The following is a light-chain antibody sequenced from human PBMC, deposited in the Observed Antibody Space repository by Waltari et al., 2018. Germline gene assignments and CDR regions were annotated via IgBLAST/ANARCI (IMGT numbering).Light chain of an antibody. J-gene: IGLJ2*01. CDR2: DVN. Sequence: QSALTQPPSVSGSTGQSVTISCTGTSSDVGADYYVSWYQQPPGKAPKFIIYDVNKRASGVPDRFSGSKSGNTASLTISGLQTVDEADYYCSSYAGTPTYVVFGGGTRLTVL. CDR1: SSDVGADYY. V-gene: IGLV2-11*01. CDR3: SSYAGTPTYVV.